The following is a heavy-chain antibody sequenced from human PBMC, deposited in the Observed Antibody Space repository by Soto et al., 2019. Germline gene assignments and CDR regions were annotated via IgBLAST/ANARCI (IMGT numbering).Heavy chain of an antibody. CDR2: ITSDGSNV. J-gene: IGHJ4*02. CDR3: VSGYDYFDY. V-gene: IGHV3-74*01. CDR1: GFTFSGFW. Sequence: EVQLAESGGGLVQAGGSLRLSCAASGFTFSGFWMHWVRQAPGKGLLWVSRITSDGSNVNYADSVQGRFTVSRDNAKNTLYLQMNRLRAEDTALYYCVSGYDYFDYWGQGTLVTVSS. D-gene: IGHD3-3*01.